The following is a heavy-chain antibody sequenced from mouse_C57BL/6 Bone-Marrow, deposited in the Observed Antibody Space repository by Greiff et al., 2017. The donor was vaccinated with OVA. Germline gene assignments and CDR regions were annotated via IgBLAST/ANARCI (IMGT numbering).Heavy chain of an antibody. V-gene: IGHV1-72*01. CDR3: ARSRFITTVVPFAY. CDR1: GYTFTSYW. CDR2: IDPNSGGT. J-gene: IGHJ3*01. D-gene: IGHD1-1*01. Sequence: QVQLQQPGAELVKPGASVKLSCKASGYTFTSYWMHWVKQRPGRGLEWIGRIDPNSGGTKYNEKFKSKATMTVDKPSSTAYMQLSSLTSEDSAVEYCARSRFITTVVPFAYWGQGTLVTVSA.